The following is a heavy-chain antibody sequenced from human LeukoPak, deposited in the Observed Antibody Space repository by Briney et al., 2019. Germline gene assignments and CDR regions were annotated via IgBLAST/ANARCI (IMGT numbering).Heavy chain of an antibody. CDR2: TSYDGRKK. CDR1: GFTFSSYG. D-gene: IGHD2-21*02. J-gene: IGHJ4*02. V-gene: IGHV3-30*18. CDR3: AKEYCGGDCYDDYFDY. Sequence: GRSLRLSCAASGFTFSSYGMHWVRQAPGKGLEWVAVTSYDGRKKYYADSVKGRFTIFRDNSKNTLYMQMNSLRAEDTAVYYCAKEYCGGDCYDDYFDYWGQGTLVTVSS.